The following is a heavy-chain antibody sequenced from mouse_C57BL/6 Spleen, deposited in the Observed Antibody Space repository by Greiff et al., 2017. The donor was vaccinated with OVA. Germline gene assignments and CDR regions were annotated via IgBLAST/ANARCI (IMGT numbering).Heavy chain of an antibody. CDR2: IDPSDSYT. J-gene: IGHJ4*01. V-gene: IGHV1-69*01. CDR1: GYTFTSYW. CDR3: ARRGGLYYYAMDY. Sequence: QVQLKQPGAELVMPGASVKLSCKASGYTFTSYWMHWVKQRPGQGLEWIGEIDPSDSYTNYNQKFKGKSTLTVDKSSSTAYMPLSSLTSEDSAVYYCARRGGLYYYAMDYWGQGTSVTVSS. D-gene: IGHD6-1*01.